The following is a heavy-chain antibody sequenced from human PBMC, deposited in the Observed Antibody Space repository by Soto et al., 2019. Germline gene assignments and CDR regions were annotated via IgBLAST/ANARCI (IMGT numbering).Heavy chain of an antibody. Sequence: ASVKVSCKASGYTFTSYAMHWVRQAPGQRLEWMGRINAGNGNTKYSQKFQGRVTITRDTSASTAYMELSSLRSEDTAVYYCASYALRLPGAFDIWGQGTMVTVSS. V-gene: IGHV1-3*01. CDR3: ASYALRLPGAFDI. D-gene: IGHD3-16*01. J-gene: IGHJ3*02. CDR1: GYTFTSYA. CDR2: INAGNGNT.